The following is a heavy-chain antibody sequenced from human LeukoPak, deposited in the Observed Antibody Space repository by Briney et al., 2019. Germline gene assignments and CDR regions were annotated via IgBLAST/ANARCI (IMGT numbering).Heavy chain of an antibody. D-gene: IGHD5-18*01. CDR3: ATDRGYRHGFDY. Sequence: GRSLRLSCSASGLTFSSYGMHCVRQAPRKGLEWVAGISYDGRNKEYVDSVKDRFTISRDNSKNTLYLQMHSLRAAATAVYNCATDRGYRHGFDYWGQGTLVTVSS. CDR2: ISYDGRNK. V-gene: IGHV3-30*03. J-gene: IGHJ4*02. CDR1: GLTFSSYG.